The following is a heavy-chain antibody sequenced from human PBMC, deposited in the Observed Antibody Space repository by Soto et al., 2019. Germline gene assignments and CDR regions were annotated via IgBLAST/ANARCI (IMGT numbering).Heavy chain of an antibody. V-gene: IGHV3-21*01. CDR1: GFTFSSYS. D-gene: IGHD4-17*01. CDR3: ARGRLYGDYWPY. J-gene: IGHJ4*02. Sequence: GGSLRLSCAASGFTFSSYSMNWVRQAPGKGLEWVSSISSSSSYIYYADSVKGRFTISRDNAKNSLYLQMNSLRAEDTAVYYCARGRLYGDYWPYWGQGTLVTVSS. CDR2: ISSSSSYI.